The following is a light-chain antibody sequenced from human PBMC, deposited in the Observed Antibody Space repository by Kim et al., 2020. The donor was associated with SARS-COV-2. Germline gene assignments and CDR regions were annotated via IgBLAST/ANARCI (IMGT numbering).Light chain of an antibody. Sequence: SPGERASLSCRASQSVTRNILAWYQQKPGQAPRLLIYGASIRATGIPDRFSGSGSATDFTLTISRLQPEDFAVYYCHQYNNSPRTFGQGTKLDIK. CDR1: QSVTRNI. CDR2: GAS. J-gene: IGKJ1*01. V-gene: IGKV3-20*01. CDR3: HQYNNSPRT.